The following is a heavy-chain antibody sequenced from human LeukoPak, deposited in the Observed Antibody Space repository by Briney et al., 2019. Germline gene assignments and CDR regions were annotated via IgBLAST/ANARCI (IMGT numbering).Heavy chain of an antibody. J-gene: IGHJ4*02. CDR1: GGSISSYY. Sequence: PSETLSLTCTVSGGSISSYYWSWIRQPPGKGLEGIGYIYYIGRTKYNPSLNSRVIISVDRSKNQFSLRLSSVTAADTAVYYCARQDFWSGYPVDCWGQGTLVTVSS. CDR3: ARQDFWSGYPVDC. V-gene: IGHV4-59*08. CDR2: IYYIGRT. D-gene: IGHD3-3*01.